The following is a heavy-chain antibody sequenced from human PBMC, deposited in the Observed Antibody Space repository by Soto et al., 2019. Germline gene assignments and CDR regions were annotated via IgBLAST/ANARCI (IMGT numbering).Heavy chain of an antibody. CDR1: GFTFSSYG. V-gene: IGHV3-30*18. D-gene: IGHD3-3*01. CDR2: ISYDGSNK. J-gene: IGHJ4*02. Sequence: WSLRLSCAASGFTFSSYGMHWVRQVPGKGLEWVAVISYDGSNKYYADSVKGRFTISRDNSKNTLYLQMNSLRAEDTAVYYCAKGPYDFWSGYPSYWGQGTLVTVSS. CDR3: AKGPYDFWSGYPSY.